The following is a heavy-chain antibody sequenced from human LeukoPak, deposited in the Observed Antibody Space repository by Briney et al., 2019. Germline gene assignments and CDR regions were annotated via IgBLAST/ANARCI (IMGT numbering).Heavy chain of an antibody. CDR2: ISWNSGSI. Sequence: GRSPRLSCAASGFTFDDYAMHWVRQAPGKGLEWVSGISWNSGSIGYADSVKGRFTISRDNAKNSLYLQMNSLRAEDTALYYCAKALAIYSLEYYFDYWGQGTLVTVSS. D-gene: IGHD3-3*02. V-gene: IGHV3-9*01. CDR1: GFTFDDYA. J-gene: IGHJ4*02. CDR3: AKALAIYSLEYYFDY.